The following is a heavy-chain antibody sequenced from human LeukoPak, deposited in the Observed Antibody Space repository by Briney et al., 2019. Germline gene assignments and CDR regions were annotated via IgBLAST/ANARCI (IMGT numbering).Heavy chain of an antibody. Sequence: GESLKISWKGSGYSFTSYWIGLGRQMPGKGLGWMGIIYSGDSDTRYSPSFQGQVTISADKSISTAYLQWSSLKASDTAMYYCANYNWNGNWFDPWGQGTLVTVSS. V-gene: IGHV5-51*01. CDR3: ANYNWNGNWFDP. CDR1: GYSFTSYW. D-gene: IGHD1-1*01. J-gene: IGHJ5*02. CDR2: IYSGDSDT.